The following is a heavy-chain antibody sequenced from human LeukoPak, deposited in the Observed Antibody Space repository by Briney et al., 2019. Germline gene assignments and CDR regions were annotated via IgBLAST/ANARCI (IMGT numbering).Heavy chain of an antibody. CDR3: AREDGGVVTFDY. D-gene: IGHD3-3*01. CDR2: MNPNSGNT. Sequence: ASVKVSCKASGYTFTSYDINWVRQATGQGLEWMGWMNPNSGNTGYAQKFQGRVTMTRNTSISTAYMELSSLGSEDTAVYYCAREDGGVVTFDYWGQGTLVTVSS. J-gene: IGHJ4*02. V-gene: IGHV1-8*01. CDR1: GYTFTSYD.